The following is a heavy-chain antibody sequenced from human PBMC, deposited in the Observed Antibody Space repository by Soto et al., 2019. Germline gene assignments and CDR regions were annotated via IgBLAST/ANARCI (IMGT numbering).Heavy chain of an antibody. CDR2: ISYDGSNK. J-gene: IGHJ6*02. Sequence: PGGSLRLSCAASGFTFSSYAMHWVRQAPGKGLEWVAVISYDGSNKYYADSVKGRFTISRDNSKNTLYLQMNSLRAEDTAVYYCARPEVLPKYYDFWSGYYWPNYYYYGMDVCGQGTTVTVSS. CDR3: ARPEVLPKYYDFWSGYYWPNYYYYGMDV. CDR1: GFTFSSYA. D-gene: IGHD3-3*01. V-gene: IGHV3-30-3*01.